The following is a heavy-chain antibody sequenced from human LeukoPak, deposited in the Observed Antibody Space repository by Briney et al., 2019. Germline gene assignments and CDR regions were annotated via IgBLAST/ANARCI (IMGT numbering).Heavy chain of an antibody. CDR2: IHSADSNT. V-gene: IGHV5-51*01. D-gene: IGHD6-19*01. CDR3: ARGRGWADY. Sequence: GESLKISCKDSGYSFTNYWIGWVRQMPGKGLEWMGIIHSADSNTKYSPSFQGQVTISADKSISTAYLQWSGLKASDTAMYYCARGRGWADYWGQGTLVTVSS. J-gene: IGHJ4*02. CDR1: GYSFTNYW.